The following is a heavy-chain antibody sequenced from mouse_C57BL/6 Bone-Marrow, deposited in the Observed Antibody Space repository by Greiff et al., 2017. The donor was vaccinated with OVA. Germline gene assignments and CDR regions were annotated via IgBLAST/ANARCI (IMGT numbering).Heavy chain of an antibody. CDR3: ARNYGSSGCAY. CDR2: IHPNSGST. J-gene: IGHJ3*01. CDR1: GYTFTSYW. D-gene: IGHD1-1*01. V-gene: IGHV1-64*01. Sequence: LVESGAELVKPGASVTLSCKASGYTFTSYWMHWVKQRPGQGLEWIGMIHPNSGSTNYNEKFKSKATLTVDKSSSTAYMQLSSLTAEDSAVYYCARNYGSSGCAYWGQGTLVTVSA.